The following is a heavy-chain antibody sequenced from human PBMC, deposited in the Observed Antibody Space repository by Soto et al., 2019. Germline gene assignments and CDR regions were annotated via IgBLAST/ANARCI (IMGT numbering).Heavy chain of an antibody. J-gene: IGHJ4*02. CDR1: GFTFDDYA. CDR3: ANLPLYGSGFDC. CDR2: ISGNGAAT. V-gene: IGHV3-9*01. D-gene: IGHD3-10*01. Sequence: EAQLVESGGGLVQPGRSLRLSCVASGFTFDDYAIHWVRQATGKGLEWVSGISGNGAATGYADSVKGRFTISRDNAKNSLYLQMSSLRTEDTGIYYCANLPLYGSGFDCWGQGTLVTFSS.